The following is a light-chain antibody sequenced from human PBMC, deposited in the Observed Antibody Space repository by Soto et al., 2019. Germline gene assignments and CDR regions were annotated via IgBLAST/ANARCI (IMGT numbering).Light chain of an antibody. Sequence: EIVLTQSPGTLSLSPGERATLSCRASQSVSSTYLAWYQQKPGQAPRLLIYDASSRATGIPDKFSGSGSGTDFSLTISRLEPEDSAVYYCQQYGRSPGFFTFGPGTMVDIK. CDR2: DAS. V-gene: IGKV3-20*01. J-gene: IGKJ3*01. CDR3: QQYGRSPGFFT. CDR1: QSVSSTY.